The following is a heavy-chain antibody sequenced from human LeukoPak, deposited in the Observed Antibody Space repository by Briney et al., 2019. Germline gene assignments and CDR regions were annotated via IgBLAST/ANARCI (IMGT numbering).Heavy chain of an antibody. CDR2: ISTSSDYI. CDR3: ARGVYCSGGTCYSVGIHL. V-gene: IGHV3-21*01. J-gene: IGHJ4*01. Sequence: GGSLSLSCAASGFTFSTYTMNWVRQAPGKGLQWVSSISTSSDYIDYADSVKGRFTISRDNANNSVYLQMNSLRAEDTAVYYCARGVYCSGGTCYSVGIHLWGQGTLVTVSS. CDR1: GFTFSTYT. D-gene: IGHD2-15*01.